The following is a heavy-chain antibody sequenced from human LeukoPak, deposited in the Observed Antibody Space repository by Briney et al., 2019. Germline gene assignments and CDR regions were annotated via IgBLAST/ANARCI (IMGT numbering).Heavy chain of an antibody. CDR3: ARQHSSGDGYYYYGMDA. CDR2: IDPSDSYT. Sequence: GESLKISCKGSGYSFTSYWISWVRQMPGKGLEWMGRIDPSDSYTNYSPSFQGHVTISADKSISTAYLQWSSLKASDTAMYYCARQHSSGDGYYYYGMDAWGQGTTVTVSS. J-gene: IGHJ6*02. D-gene: IGHD6-19*01. V-gene: IGHV5-10-1*01. CDR1: GYSFTSYW.